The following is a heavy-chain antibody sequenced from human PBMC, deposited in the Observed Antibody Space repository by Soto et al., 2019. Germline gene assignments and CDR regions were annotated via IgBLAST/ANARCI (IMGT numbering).Heavy chain of an antibody. CDR2: IDPSDSYT. J-gene: IGHJ6*04. CDR3: AREGVVDALGGYGMDV. V-gene: IGHV5-10-1*03. Sequence: EVQLVQSGAEVKKPGESLRISCKGSGYSFTSYWISWVRQMPGKGLEWMGRIDPSDSYTNYSPSFQGHVTISADKSICSASLQWSSLKASDTAMYYCAREGVVDALGGYGMDVWGEGSTFAFSA. CDR1: GYSFTSYW. D-gene: IGHD2-15*01.